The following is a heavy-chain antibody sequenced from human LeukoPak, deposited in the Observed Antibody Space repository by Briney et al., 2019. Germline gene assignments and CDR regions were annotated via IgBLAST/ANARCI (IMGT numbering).Heavy chain of an antibody. V-gene: IGHV3-72*01. CDR3: ARDAAGIAVAGTPNYFDY. CDR2: TRNKANSYTT. J-gene: IGHJ4*02. D-gene: IGHD6-19*01. CDR1: GFTFSDHY. Sequence: GGSLRLSCAASGFTFSDHYMDWVRQAPGKGLEWVGRTRNKANSYTTEYAASVKGRFTISRDDSKNSLYLQMNSLKTEDTAVYYCARDAAGIAVAGTPNYFDYWGQGTLVTVSS.